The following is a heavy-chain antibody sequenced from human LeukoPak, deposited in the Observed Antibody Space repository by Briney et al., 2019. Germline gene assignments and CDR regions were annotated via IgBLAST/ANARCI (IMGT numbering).Heavy chain of an antibody. V-gene: IGHV3-23*01. CDR1: GFTFSSYA. CDR2: ISGSGGST. J-gene: IGHJ5*02. D-gene: IGHD1-7*01. CDR3: AKDDGITGTTDWFDP. Sequence: QSGGSLRLSCAASGFTFSSYAMSWVRQAPGKGLEWVSAISGSGGSTYYADSAKGRFTISRDNSKNTLYLQMNSLRAEDTAVYYCAKDDGITGTTDWFDPWGQGTLVTVSS.